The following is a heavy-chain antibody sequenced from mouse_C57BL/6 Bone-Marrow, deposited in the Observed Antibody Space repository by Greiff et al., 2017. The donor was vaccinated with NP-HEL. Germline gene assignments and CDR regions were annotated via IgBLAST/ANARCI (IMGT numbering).Heavy chain of an antibody. CDR2: IRNKANGYTT. D-gene: IGHD2-4*01. Sequence: EVKVEESGGGLVQPGGSLSLSCAASGFTFTDYYMSWVRQPPGKALEWLGFIRNKANGYTTEYSASVKGRFTISRDNSQSILYLQMNALRAEDSATYYCARSIYCDYADDPFYAMDYWGQGTSVTVSS. CDR3: ARSIYCDYADDPFYAMDY. J-gene: IGHJ4*01. CDR1: GFTFTDYY. V-gene: IGHV7-3*01.